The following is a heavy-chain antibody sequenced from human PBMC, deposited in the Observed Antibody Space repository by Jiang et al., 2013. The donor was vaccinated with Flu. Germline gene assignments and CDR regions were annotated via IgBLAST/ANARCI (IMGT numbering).Heavy chain of an antibody. V-gene: IGHV3-30*03. J-gene: IGHJ6*02. D-gene: IGHD3-10*01. CDR2: ASYDGTNE. CDR3: ARDGLYLGSGTLFYYGMDV. Sequence: ASGFIFSYYGMHWVRQPPGKGLEWVAVASYDGTNEDYADSVKGRFTISRDNSKNIVYLQMNSLRPEDSAVYYCARDGLYLGSGTLFYYGMDVWGQGSTVTVS. CDR1: GFIFSYYG.